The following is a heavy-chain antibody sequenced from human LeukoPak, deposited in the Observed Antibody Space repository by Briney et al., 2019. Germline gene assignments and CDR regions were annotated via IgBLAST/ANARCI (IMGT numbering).Heavy chain of an antibody. CDR1: GFSFRDYT. CDR2: ISSSSSYI. Sequence: GGSLRLSCAASGFSFRDYTMNWVRQAPGKGLEWLASISSSSSYIYFANSVRGRFTISRDNAKNSLYLQMNSLRAEDTAVYYCGRDSPSRTATTEVPVDYWGQGTLVTVSS. D-gene: IGHD1/OR15-1a*01. V-gene: IGHV3-21*01. CDR3: GRDSPSRTATTEVPVDY. J-gene: IGHJ4*02.